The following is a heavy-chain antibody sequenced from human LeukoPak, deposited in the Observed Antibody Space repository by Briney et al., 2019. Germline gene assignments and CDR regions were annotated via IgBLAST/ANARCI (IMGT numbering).Heavy chain of an antibody. CDR1: GFTFSSYG. D-gene: IGHD3-22*01. J-gene: IGHJ4*02. Sequence: GGSLRLSCAASGFTFSSYGMHWVRQAPGKGLEWVAVISYDGSNKYYADSVKGRFTISRDNSKNTLYLQMNSLRAEDTAVYYCAKDDNYYDSSNFDYWGQGPLVTVSS. CDR3: AKDDNYYDSSNFDY. CDR2: ISYDGSNK. V-gene: IGHV3-30*18.